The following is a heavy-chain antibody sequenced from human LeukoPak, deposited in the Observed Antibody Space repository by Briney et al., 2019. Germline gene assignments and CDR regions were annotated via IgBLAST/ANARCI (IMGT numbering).Heavy chain of an antibody. CDR3: ARSVDTAMFNYFDY. CDR2: IIPIFGTA. J-gene: IGHJ4*02. Sequence: ASVKVSCKASGGTFSSYAISWVRQAPGQGLEWMGGIIPIFGTANYAQKFQGRVTITADESTSTAYMELSSLRSEDTAVYYCARSVDTAMFNYFDYWGQGTPVTVSS. CDR1: GGTFSSYA. V-gene: IGHV1-69*13. D-gene: IGHD5-18*01.